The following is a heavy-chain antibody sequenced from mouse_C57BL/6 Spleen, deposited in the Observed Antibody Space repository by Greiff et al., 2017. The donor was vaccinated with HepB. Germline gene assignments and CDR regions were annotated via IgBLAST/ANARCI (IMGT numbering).Heavy chain of an antibody. CDR3: ARFYYGYDGRGYYAMDY. D-gene: IGHD2-2*01. V-gene: IGHV1-81*01. J-gene: IGHJ4*01. CDR2: IYTRSGNT. Sequence: QVQLQQSGAELARPGASVKLSCKASGYTFTSYGISWVKQRTGQGLEWIGEIYTRSGNTYYNEKLKGKATLPADKSSSPAYMELRSLTSEVSAVDFCARFYYGYDGRGYYAMDYWGQGTSVTVSS. CDR1: GYTFTSYG.